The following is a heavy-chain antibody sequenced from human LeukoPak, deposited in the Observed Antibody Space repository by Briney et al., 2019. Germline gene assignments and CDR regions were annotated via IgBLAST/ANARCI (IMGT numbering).Heavy chain of an antibody. CDR3: ARKWEPMTFDI. CDR2: IYYSGST. J-gene: IGHJ3*02. V-gene: IGHV4-59*08. D-gene: IGHD1-26*01. CDR1: GGSISSYY. Sequence: PSETLSLTCTVSGGSISSYYWSWIRQPPGKGLEWIGYIYYSGSTNYNPSLKSRVTISVDTSKNQFSLKLSSVTAADTAVYYCARKWEPMTFDIWGQGTMVTVSS.